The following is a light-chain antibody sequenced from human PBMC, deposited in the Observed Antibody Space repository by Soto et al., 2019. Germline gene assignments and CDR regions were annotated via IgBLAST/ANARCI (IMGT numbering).Light chain of an antibody. J-gene: IGKJ4*01. CDR2: AAS. V-gene: IGKV1-9*01. CDR1: QGISSY. CDR3: QQLNREKN. Sequence: DIQLTQSPSFLSASVGDRVTITCRASQGISSYLAWYQQKPGKAPKLLIYAASTLQSGIPSRFSGSGSGTEFTLTISSQKPEDFATYYSQQLNREKNFGGGTKVEIK.